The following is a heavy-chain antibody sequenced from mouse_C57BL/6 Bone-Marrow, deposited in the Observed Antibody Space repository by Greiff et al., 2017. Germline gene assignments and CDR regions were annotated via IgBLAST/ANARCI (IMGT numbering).Heavy chain of an antibody. CDR2: ISSGGSYT. CDR1: GFTFSSYG. Sequence: EVKLMESGGDLVKPGGSLKLSCAASGFTFSSYGMSWVRQTPDKRLEWVATISSGGSYTYYPDSVKGRYTISSDNAKNTLYLQMSGLKSEDTAMYYCARHTLYYLDYWGQGTTLTVSS. CDR3: ARHTLYYLDY. J-gene: IGHJ2*01. V-gene: IGHV5-6*01.